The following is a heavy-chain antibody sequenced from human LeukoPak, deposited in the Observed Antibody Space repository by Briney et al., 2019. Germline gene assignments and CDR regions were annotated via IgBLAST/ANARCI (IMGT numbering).Heavy chain of an antibody. V-gene: IGHV3-53*01. J-gene: IGHJ4*02. CDR3: AREDLDSFDY. Sequence: GGSLRLSFAASGFTVSSNYMSWVRPAPGKGLEWVSVIYSGGSTYYADSVKGRFTISRDNSKNTLYLQMNSLRAEDTAVYYCAREDLDSFDYWGQGTLVTVSS. CDR1: GFTVSSNY. CDR2: IYSGGST.